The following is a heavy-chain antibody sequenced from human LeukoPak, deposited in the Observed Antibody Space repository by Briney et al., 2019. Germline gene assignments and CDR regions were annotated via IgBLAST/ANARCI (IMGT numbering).Heavy chain of an antibody. J-gene: IGHJ4*02. CDR3: ARGVIDLLWFGESPSPIDY. V-gene: IGHV3-13*01. D-gene: IGHD3-10*01. CDR1: GFTLSTHD. Sequence: PGGSLRLSCAASGFTLSTHDMLWVRHVTGKGLEWVPAIGAAGGTYYPGSVKGRFTISRENAKNSLYLQMNSLRVDDTAVYYCARGVIDLLWFGESPSPIDYWGQGTLVTVSS. CDR2: IGAAGGT.